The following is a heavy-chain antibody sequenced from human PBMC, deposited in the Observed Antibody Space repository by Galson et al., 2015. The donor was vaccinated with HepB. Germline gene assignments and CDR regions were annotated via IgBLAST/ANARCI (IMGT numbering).Heavy chain of an antibody. Sequence: ETLSLTCTVSGGSISSHYWSWIRQPPGKGLEWIGYIYYSGSTNYNPSLKSRVTISVDTSKNQFSLKLSSVTAADTAVYYCARHTSGSSWYWGAFDIWGQGTMVTVSS. J-gene: IGHJ3*02. CDR3: ARHTSGSSWYWGAFDI. D-gene: IGHD6-13*01. CDR2: IYYSGST. CDR1: GGSISSHY. V-gene: IGHV4-59*08.